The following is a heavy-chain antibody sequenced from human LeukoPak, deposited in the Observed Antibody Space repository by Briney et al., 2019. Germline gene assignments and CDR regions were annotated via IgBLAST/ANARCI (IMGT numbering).Heavy chain of an antibody. D-gene: IGHD5-18*01. V-gene: IGHV3-53*01. CDR3: AKLMRGYSYGYSDY. CDR1: GFTVSSNY. J-gene: IGHJ4*02. CDR2: IYSGGST. Sequence: PGGSLRLSCAASGFTVSSNYMSWVRQAPGKGLEWVSVIYSGGSTYYADSVKGRFTISRDNSKNTLYLQMNSLRAEDTAVYYCAKLMRGYSYGYSDYWGQGTLVTVSS.